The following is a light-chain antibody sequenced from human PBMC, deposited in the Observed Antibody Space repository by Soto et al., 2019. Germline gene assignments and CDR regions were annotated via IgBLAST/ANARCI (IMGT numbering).Light chain of an antibody. V-gene: IGKV1-5*01. Sequence: DIEMTQSPATLPPAVVDIVTINCLASQSISNWLAWYQQKPGTAPKVLIYHASNLQSGVPSRFSGSGSGTEFTLTISSLQPDDFATYYCQQYNSYSFGQGTKVDI. CDR3: QQYNSYS. CDR1: QSISNW. CDR2: HAS. J-gene: IGKJ1*01.